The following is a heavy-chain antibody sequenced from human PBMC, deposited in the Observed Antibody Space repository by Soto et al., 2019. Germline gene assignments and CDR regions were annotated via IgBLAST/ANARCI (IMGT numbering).Heavy chain of an antibody. CDR1: GYAFTSYW. D-gene: IGHD2-2*01. Sequence: GESLKISCTGSGYAFTSYWIAWVRQMPGKGLEWMGLIYPGDSDTRYSPSVQGQVTISADKSITTASLQWSSPKASDTAMYYCARGYCTTTICDPWFDPWGQGTLVTVSS. V-gene: IGHV5-51*01. CDR3: ARGYCTTTICDPWFDP. CDR2: IYPGDSDT. J-gene: IGHJ5*02.